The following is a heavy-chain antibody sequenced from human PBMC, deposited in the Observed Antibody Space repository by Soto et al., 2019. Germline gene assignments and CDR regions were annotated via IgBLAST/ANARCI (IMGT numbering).Heavy chain of an antibody. CDR3: TRHAIGVVVPAAIRN. V-gene: IGHV4-39*01. D-gene: IGHD2-15*01. J-gene: IGHJ4*02. CDR1: GGSISSSSYY. CDR2: IYYTGTS. Sequence: SETLSLTCAVSGGSISSSSYYWDWIRQPPGKGLEWIGTIYYTGTSNYNPSLKSRVTISVDTSKNQFSQNLSSVTAADTAVYYCTRHAIGVVVPAAIRNWGQGSLVTVSS.